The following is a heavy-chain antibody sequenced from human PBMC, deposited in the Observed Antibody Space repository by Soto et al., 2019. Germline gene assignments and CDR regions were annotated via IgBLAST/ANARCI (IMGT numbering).Heavy chain of an antibody. J-gene: IGHJ4*02. Sequence: QVQLVESGGGLVKPGGSLRLSCAASGFTFSDYYMTWFRQAPGKGLEWIAYISSTSAYTDYASSVKGRFTISRDNAKNSLYLQMNSLRNEDTAVYYCAGDPSRRSPPDYWGQGTLVTVSP. CDR1: GFTFSDYY. CDR3: AGDPSRRSPPDY. V-gene: IGHV3-11*05. D-gene: IGHD6-6*01. CDR2: ISSTSAYT.